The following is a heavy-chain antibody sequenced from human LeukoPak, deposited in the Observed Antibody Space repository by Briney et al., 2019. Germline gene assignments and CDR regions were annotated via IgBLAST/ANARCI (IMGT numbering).Heavy chain of an antibody. CDR3: AGHYGSGRYHYYYMDV. V-gene: IGHV3-74*01. CDR1: RLIFSSYW. J-gene: IGHJ6*03. CDR2: INSDGSST. Sequence: GGSLRLSCAASRLIFSSYWMHWVRQAPGKGLVWVSRINSDGSSTIYADSVKGRFTISRDYAKNTVYLQMNSLRVDDTAMYYCAGHYGSGRYHYYYMDVWGRGTTVTVSS. D-gene: IGHD3-10*01.